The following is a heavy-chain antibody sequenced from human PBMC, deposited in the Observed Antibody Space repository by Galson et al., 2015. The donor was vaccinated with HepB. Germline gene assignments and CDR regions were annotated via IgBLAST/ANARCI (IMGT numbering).Heavy chain of an antibody. CDR1: GFTFSNYW. CDR3: ARDMGPTYYYDSSGHTGAFDV. V-gene: IGHV3-7*03. J-gene: IGHJ3*01. Sequence: SLRLSCAGSGFTFSNYWLSWVRQAPGKGLEWVANIVQDGNDKYYVDSVKGRFTISRNNAKNSLYLQMNSLRAEDTAIYYCARDMGPTYYYDSSGHTGAFDVWGQGTMVTVSS. D-gene: IGHD3-22*01. CDR2: IVQDGNDK.